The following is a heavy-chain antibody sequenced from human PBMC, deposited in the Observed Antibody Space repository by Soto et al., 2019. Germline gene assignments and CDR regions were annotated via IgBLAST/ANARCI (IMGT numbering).Heavy chain of an antibody. D-gene: IGHD2-2*01. CDR1: GGTFSSYT. CDR2: IIPILGIA. CDR3: ARDVPEMPENY. Sequence: QVQLVQSGAEVKKPGSSVKVSCKASGGTFSSYTISWVRQAPGQGLEWMGRIIPILGIANYAQKFQGRVTITAEKSTSTAYMELSSLRSEDTAVYYCARDVPEMPENYWGQGTLVTVSS. J-gene: IGHJ4*02. V-gene: IGHV1-69*08.